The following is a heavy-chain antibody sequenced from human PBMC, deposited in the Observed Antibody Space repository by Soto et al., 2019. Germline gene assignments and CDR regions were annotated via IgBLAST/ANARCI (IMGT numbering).Heavy chain of an antibody. D-gene: IGHD3-16*02. V-gene: IGHV1-24*01. Sequence: QVQLVQSGAEVKKPGASVKVSCKVSGYTLTELSMHWVRQAPGKGLEWMGGFDPEDGETIYAQKFQGRVTMTEDTSTDTAYMELSSLRSEDTAVYYCATVRLGYDYVWGSYRHFDYWGQGTLVTVSS. CDR2: FDPEDGET. CDR3: ATVRLGYDYVWGSYRHFDY. J-gene: IGHJ4*02. CDR1: GYTLTELS.